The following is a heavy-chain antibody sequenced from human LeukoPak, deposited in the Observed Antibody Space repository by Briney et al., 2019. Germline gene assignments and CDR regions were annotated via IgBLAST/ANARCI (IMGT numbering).Heavy chain of an antibody. V-gene: IGHV3-23*01. Sequence: GGSLRLSCAASGFTVSNYYMSWLRQAPGKGLEWVSTISGSGGTTYYADSVKGRFTISRDNSKNTLYLQMNGLRAEDTAVYYCAKDITYYYGSGTYGAFDIWGQGTMVTVSS. CDR2: ISGSGGTT. D-gene: IGHD3-10*01. CDR3: AKDITYYYGSGTYGAFDI. J-gene: IGHJ3*02. CDR1: GFTVSNYY.